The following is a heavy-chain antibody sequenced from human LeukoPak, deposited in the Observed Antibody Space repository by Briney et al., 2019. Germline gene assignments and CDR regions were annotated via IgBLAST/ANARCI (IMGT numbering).Heavy chain of an antibody. V-gene: IGHV3-43*01. CDR3: AKDRENSYAFDY. CDR2: ISWDGGST. D-gene: IGHD5-18*01. J-gene: IGHJ4*02. CDR1: GFTFGGYS. Sequence: GGSLRLSRAASGFTFGGYSTYWVRQAPGKGLEWVSLISWDGGSTYYADSVKGRFTISRDNSKNSLYLQMNSLRTEDTALYYCAKDRENSYAFDYWGQGTLVTASS.